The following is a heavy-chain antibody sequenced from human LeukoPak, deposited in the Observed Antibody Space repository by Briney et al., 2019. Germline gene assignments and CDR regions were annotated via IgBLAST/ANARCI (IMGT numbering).Heavy chain of an antibody. CDR1: GGSISNSNHY. CDR3: MRHEEEDGYNAKPFDS. V-gene: IGHV4-39*01. Sequence: PSETLSLTCTVSGGSISNSNHYWGRVRQPPGKGLEWLGTIYYSGNTYYSPSLKSRVTISVDTSKNQFSLRLSSVTAADTAVYFCMRHEEEDGYNAKPFDSWGQGTLVTVSS. D-gene: IGHD5-24*01. J-gene: IGHJ4*02. CDR2: IYYSGNT.